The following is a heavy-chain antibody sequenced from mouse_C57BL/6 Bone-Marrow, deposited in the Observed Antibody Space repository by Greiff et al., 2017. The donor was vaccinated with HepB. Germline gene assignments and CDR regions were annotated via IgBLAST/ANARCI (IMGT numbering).Heavy chain of an antibody. CDR1: GYTFTSYW. J-gene: IGHJ1*03. CDR3: AKLIYYYGSSHWYFDV. D-gene: IGHD1-1*01. CDR2: IDPSDSYT. V-gene: IGHV1-59*01. Sequence: QVQLQQPGAELVRPGTSVKLSCKASGYTFTSYWMHWVKQRPGQGLEWIGVIDPSDSYTNYNQKFKGKATLTVDTSSSTAYMQLSSLTSEDSAVYYCAKLIYYYGSSHWYFDVWGTGTTVTVSS.